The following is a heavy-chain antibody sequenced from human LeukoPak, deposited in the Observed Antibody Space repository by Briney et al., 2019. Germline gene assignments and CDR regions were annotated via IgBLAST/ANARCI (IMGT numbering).Heavy chain of an antibody. CDR2: IIPISATT. J-gene: IGHJ4*02. CDR1: GGTFSNHA. Sequence: GSSVKVSCKASGGTFSNHAISWVRQAPGQGLEWMGVIIPISATTNYAQKFQGRLTVTADEPTSTAYMELSSLTSEDTAVYYCARWAGQSTAWYPALFDYWGQGTLVTVSS. D-gene: IGHD6-13*01. V-gene: IGHV1-69*01. CDR3: ARWAGQSTAWYPALFDY.